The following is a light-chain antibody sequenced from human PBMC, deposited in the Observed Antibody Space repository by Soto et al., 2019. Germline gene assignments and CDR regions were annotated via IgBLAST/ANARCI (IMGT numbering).Light chain of an antibody. V-gene: IGKV3-20*01. CDR2: GAS. J-gene: IGKJ1*01. CDR1: QSLTSDY. CDR3: QQSGRP. Sequence: EIVLTQSPGTLSLSPGERATLSCRASQSLTSDYLASYQQKPGQTPRLLIHGASSRATGIPDRFSGSGSGTDFTLTISRLEPEDSAVYYCQQSGRPFGQGTKVEIK.